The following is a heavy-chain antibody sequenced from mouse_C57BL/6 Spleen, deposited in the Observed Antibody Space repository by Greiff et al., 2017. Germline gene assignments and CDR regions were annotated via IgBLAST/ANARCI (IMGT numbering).Heavy chain of an antibody. V-gene: IGHV1-54*01. D-gene: IGHD1-1*02. Sequence: QVQLKQSGAELVRPGTSVKVSCKASGYAFTNYLIEWVKQRPGQGLEWIGVINPGSGGTNYNEKFKGKATLTADKSSSTAYMQLSSLTSEDSAVYFCARGGFYFDYWGQGTTLTASS. CDR1: GYAFTNYL. J-gene: IGHJ2*01. CDR3: ARGGFYFDY. CDR2: INPGSGGT.